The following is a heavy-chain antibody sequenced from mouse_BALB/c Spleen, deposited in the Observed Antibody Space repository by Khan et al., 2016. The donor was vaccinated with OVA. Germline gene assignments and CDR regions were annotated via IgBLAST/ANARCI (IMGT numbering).Heavy chain of an antibody. CDR1: GYTFTNYG. V-gene: IGHV9-3-1*01. CDR2: INTFTGEP. CDR3: ARPPYFSYSLDH. J-gene: IGHJ4*01. Sequence: QIQLVQSGPEMKKPGETVKISCKASGYTFTNYGMNWVKQSPGKALKWMGWINTFTGEPTYADDFKGRFAFSLETSASTASLQINNLKNEDTATXFCARPPYFSYSLDHGGQGTSVTVSS. D-gene: IGHD2-12*01.